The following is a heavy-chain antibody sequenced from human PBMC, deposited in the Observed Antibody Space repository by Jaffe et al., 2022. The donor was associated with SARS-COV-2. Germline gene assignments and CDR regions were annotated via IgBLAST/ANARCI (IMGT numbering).Heavy chain of an antibody. Sequence: EVQLLESGGGLVQPGGSLRLSCAASGFTFSSFAMSWVRQAPGKGLEWVSGISVGGGSADHADSVKGRLTISRDDSKNMVYLQMNSLRAEDTAVYYCAKERSTGYFQPFDSWGQGTLVTVSS. D-gene: IGHD2-2*03. J-gene: IGHJ4*02. CDR1: GFTFSSFA. V-gene: IGHV3-23*01. CDR2: ISVGGGSA. CDR3: AKERSTGYFQPFDS.